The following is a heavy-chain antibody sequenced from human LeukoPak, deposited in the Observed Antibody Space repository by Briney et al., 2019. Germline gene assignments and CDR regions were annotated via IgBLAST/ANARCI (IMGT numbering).Heavy chain of an antibody. CDR2: IYPGDSDT. CDR1: GYSFTTHW. D-gene: IGHD3-10*01. Sequence: GESLKISCKGSGYSFTTHWIAWVRQMPGKVLEWMGIIYPGDSDTKYSPSFQDQVTISADNSITTAYLQWSSLKASDTAIYYCARSSLFGSGTYYGVNFDYWGQGTLVTVSS. V-gene: IGHV5-51*01. CDR3: ARSSLFGSGTYYGVNFDY. J-gene: IGHJ4*02.